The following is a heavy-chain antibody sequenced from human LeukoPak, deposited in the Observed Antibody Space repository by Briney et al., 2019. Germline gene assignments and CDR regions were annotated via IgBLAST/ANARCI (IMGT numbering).Heavy chain of an antibody. CDR2: IIPIFGTA. CDR3: ARAFYDILTGYYPNWFDP. CDR1: GYTFTSYY. D-gene: IGHD3-9*01. Sequence: SVKVSCKASGYTFTSYYMHWVRQAPGQGLEWMGRIIPIFGTANYAQKFQGRVTITADKSTSTAYMELSSLRSEDTAVYYCARAFYDILTGYYPNWFDPWGQGTLVTVSS. V-gene: IGHV1-69*06. J-gene: IGHJ5*02.